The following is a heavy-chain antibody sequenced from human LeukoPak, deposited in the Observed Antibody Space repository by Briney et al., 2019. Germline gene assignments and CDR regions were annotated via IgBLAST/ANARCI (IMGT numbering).Heavy chain of an antibody. J-gene: IGHJ5*02. D-gene: IGHD3-22*01. CDR3: AQECVDSTGYYYVPNWFDP. Sequence: GGSLRLSCVASGFTFSRYWMSWGRQAPGKGLEWVANIKQDGIAKYYVDSRKGLFTISRDNAKNSLYLHMNSLRADDTAVYYCAQECVDSTGYYYVPNWFDPWGQGTLVTVSS. V-gene: IGHV3-7*01. CDR2: IKQDGIAK. CDR1: GFTFSRYW.